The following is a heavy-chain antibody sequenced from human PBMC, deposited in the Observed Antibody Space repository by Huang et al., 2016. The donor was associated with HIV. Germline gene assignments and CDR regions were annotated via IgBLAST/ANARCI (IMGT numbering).Heavy chain of an antibody. CDR3: ARTAYSYGFRQGYNWFDP. V-gene: IGHV1-69*13. D-gene: IGHD5-18*01. CDR2: SIPIVGTA. CDR1: GGTFSSYA. J-gene: IGHJ5*02. Sequence: QVLLVQSGAEVRKPGSSVKVSCTAFGGTFSSYAIRWVRQAPGQGLEWMGGSIPIVGTANDTQKFQGRVTITVDEATNTGYMELTRLTSEDTAVYYCARTAYSYGFRQGYNWFDPWGQGTPVTVSS.